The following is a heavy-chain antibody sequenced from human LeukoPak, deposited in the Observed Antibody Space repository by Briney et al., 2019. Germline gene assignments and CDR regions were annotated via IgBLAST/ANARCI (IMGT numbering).Heavy chain of an antibody. CDR3: ARGIMVRGVIHYYYYMDV. CDR1: GYILSSYY. J-gene: IGHJ6*03. CDR2: INPSGGDT. D-gene: IGHD3-10*01. V-gene: IGHV1-46*01. Sequence: GASVKVSCKASGYILSSYYMHWVRQAPGQGLEWLGIINPSGGDTNYAQKLQGRVTMTTDTSTSTAYMELRSLRSDDTAVYYCARGIMVRGVIHYYYYMDVWGKGTTVTISS.